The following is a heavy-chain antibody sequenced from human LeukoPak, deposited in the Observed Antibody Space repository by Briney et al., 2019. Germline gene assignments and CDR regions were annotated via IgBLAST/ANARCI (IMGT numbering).Heavy chain of an antibody. CDR3: ATNSGSYSRDY. CDR1: GFIFSSYS. Sequence: PGGSLRLSCAASGFIFSSYSINWVRQAPGKGLEWVASISTTSSYIYYADSVKGRFTISRDNAKNSLYLQMNSLRAEDTAVYYCATNSGSYSRDYWGQGTLVTVSS. J-gene: IGHJ4*02. CDR2: ISTTSSYI. V-gene: IGHV3-21*01. D-gene: IGHD1-26*01.